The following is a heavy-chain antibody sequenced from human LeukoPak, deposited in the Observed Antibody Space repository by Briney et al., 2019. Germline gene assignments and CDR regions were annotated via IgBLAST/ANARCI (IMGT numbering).Heavy chain of an antibody. D-gene: IGHD3-10*01. Sequence: KPSETLSLTCTVSGDSISSSSYYWGWIRQPPGKGLEWIGSIYYSGSTYYNPSLKSRVTISVDTSKNQFSLKLSSVTAADTAVYYCARHYYGSGSHFDYWGQGTLVTVSS. V-gene: IGHV4-39*01. CDR1: GDSISSSSYY. CDR3: ARHYYGSGSHFDY. J-gene: IGHJ4*02. CDR2: IYYSGST.